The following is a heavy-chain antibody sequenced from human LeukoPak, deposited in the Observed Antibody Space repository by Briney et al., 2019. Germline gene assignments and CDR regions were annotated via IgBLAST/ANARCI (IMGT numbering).Heavy chain of an antibody. Sequence: GGSLRLSCAASGFTFSSYGMHWVRQAPGQGLEWMGRINPNSGGTNYAQKFQGRVTMTRDTSISTAYMELSRLRSDDTAVYYCARSWAGSSYYYMDVWGKRTTVTVSS. CDR3: ARSWAGSSYYYMDV. J-gene: IGHJ6*03. D-gene: IGHD6-19*01. V-gene: IGHV1-2*06. CDR2: INPNSGGT. CDR1: GFTFSSYG.